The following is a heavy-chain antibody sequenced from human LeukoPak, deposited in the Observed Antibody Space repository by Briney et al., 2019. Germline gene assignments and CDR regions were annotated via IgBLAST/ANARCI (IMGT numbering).Heavy chain of an antibody. J-gene: IGHJ6*02. Sequence: SETLSLTCTVSGGSINSGGYFWSWIRQHPGRGLEWIGYIYYSGSTNYNPSLKSRVTISVDTSKNQFSLTLSSVTAADTAVYYCARDRAHYDFWSGYPKIYGMDVWGQGTTVTVSS. CDR3: ARDRAHYDFWSGYPKIYGMDV. CDR1: GGSINSGGYF. V-gene: IGHV4-61*08. D-gene: IGHD3-3*01. CDR2: IYYSGST.